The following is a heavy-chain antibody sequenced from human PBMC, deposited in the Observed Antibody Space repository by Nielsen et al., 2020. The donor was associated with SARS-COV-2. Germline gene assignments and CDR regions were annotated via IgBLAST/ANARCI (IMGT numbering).Heavy chain of an antibody. CDR3: ARVYSSGWY. CDR1: GFTFSSYW. J-gene: IGHJ4*02. V-gene: IGHV3-7*03. CDR2: IKQDGSEK. Sequence: GESLKISCAASGFTFSSYWMSWVRQAPGKGLEWVANIKQDGSEKYYVDSVKGRFTISRDNAKNSLYLQMNSLRAEDTAVYYCARVYSSGWYWGQGTLVTVSS. D-gene: IGHD6-19*01.